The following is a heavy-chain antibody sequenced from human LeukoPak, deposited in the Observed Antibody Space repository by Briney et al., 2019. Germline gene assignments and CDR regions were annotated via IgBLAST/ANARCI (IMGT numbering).Heavy chain of an antibody. V-gene: IGHV4-4*07. CDR2: VYTSGST. CDR3: ARGLSVISSSWAYYYYYYMDV. Sequence: SETLSLTCSVSGGSISGYYWTWIRQPAGKGLEWIGRVYTSGSTHYNPSLKTRLTMSVDTSKNQFSLKLSSVTAADTAVYYCARGLSVISSSWAYYYYYYMDVWGKGTTVTVSS. J-gene: IGHJ6*03. D-gene: IGHD6-13*01. CDR1: GGSISGYY.